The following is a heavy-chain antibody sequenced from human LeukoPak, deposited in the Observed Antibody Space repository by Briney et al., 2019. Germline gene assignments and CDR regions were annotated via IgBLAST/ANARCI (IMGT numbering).Heavy chain of an antibody. CDR2: IYYSGST. Sequence: SETLSLTCTVSGGSISSSSYYWGWIRQPPGKGLEWIGSIYYSGSTHYNPSLQSRVTISGDTSKNQFSLKLSSVTAADTAVFFCVRAVRLGPFVYYFDHWGQGTLVTVSS. V-gene: IGHV4-39*01. J-gene: IGHJ4*02. CDR1: GGSISSSSYY. D-gene: IGHD6-25*01. CDR3: VRAVRLGPFVYYFDH.